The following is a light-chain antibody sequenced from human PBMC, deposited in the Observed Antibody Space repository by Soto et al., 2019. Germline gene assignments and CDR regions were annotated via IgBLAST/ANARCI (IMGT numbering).Light chain of an antibody. J-gene: IGLJ2*01. CDR1: SSNIGSNT. Sequence: QSVLTQPPSASGTPGQRVTSSCSGSSSNIGSNTVNWYQQLPGTAPKLLIYSNNQRPSGVPDRLSGSNSGTSASLAISGLQSEDEADYYCAAWDDSMNGVVFGGGTKLTVL. CDR2: SNN. V-gene: IGLV1-44*01. CDR3: AAWDDSMNGVV.